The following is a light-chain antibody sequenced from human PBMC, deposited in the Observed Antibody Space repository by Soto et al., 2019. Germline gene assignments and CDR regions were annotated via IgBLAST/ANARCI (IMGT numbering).Light chain of an antibody. J-gene: IGKJ2*01. V-gene: IGKV1-39*01. CDR2: ATS. CDR3: QQSHSTPPT. CDR1: QNIRSY. Sequence: DIQVTQSPSSLSASVGDRVTITCRASQNIRSYLNWYQQKPGKAPKFLIYATSSLQSGVPSRFSGSGSGTDFTLTISNLQPEDSASYYCQQSHSTPPTFGQGTKLEIK.